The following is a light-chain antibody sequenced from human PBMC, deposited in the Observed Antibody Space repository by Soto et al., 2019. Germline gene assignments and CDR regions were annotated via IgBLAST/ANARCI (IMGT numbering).Light chain of an antibody. CDR1: QTVTSH. Sequence: EIGLTQSPATLSLSPGERATLSCRASQTVTSHLAWYQQKPGQAPRLLIFDTSNRATGIPARFSGSGSGTDFTLTISSPEPEDFAVYKCQQGSSWPLTFGGGTKVEIK. CDR2: DTS. V-gene: IGKV3-11*01. J-gene: IGKJ4*01. CDR3: QQGSSWPLT.